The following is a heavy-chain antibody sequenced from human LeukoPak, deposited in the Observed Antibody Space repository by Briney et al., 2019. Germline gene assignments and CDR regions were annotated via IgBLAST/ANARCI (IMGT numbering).Heavy chain of an antibody. CDR1: GFTFSSYN. D-gene: IGHD6-6*01. V-gene: IGHV3-48*02. CDR2: ITSSSSTI. CDR3: AREYSSSSGSVSDY. J-gene: IGHJ4*02. Sequence: PGGSLRLSCAASGFTFSSYNMNWVRQAPGKGLEGVSYITSSSSTIYYADSVKGRFTISRDNAKNSLYLQMNSLRDEDTAVYYCAREYSSSSGSVSDYWGQGTLVTVSS.